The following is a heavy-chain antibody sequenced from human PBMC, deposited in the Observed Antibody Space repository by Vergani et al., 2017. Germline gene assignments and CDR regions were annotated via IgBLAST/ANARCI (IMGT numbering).Heavy chain of an antibody. CDR1: EFTFSNYA. CDR2: VSTGTKSQ. V-gene: IGHV3-48*01. CDR3: AREYSSTSGRAFDF. J-gene: IGHJ3*01. Sequence: EVQVLESGGGLVQPGGSLRLTCAASEFTFSNYAMNWVRQAPGKGLELVSFVSTGTKSQSYAESVKGRFTISRDSAKNSLYLQMDRLRAEDTAVYYCAREYSSTSGRAFDFWGQGTKVTVSS. D-gene: IGHD2-2*01.